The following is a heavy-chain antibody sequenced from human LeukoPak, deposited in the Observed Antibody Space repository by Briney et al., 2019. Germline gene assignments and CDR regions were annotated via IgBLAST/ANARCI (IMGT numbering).Heavy chain of an antibody. CDR3: ARRPYSSSWYYFDY. V-gene: IGHV3-11*04. D-gene: IGHD6-13*01. Sequence: EGSLRLSCAASGFTFSDYYMSWIRQAPGKGLEWASDISSSGSAIYYADSVKGRLTISRDNAKNSLYLQMNSLRDEDTAVYYCARRPYSSSWYYFDYWGQGTLVTVSS. CDR1: GFTFSDYY. J-gene: IGHJ4*02. CDR2: ISSSGSAI.